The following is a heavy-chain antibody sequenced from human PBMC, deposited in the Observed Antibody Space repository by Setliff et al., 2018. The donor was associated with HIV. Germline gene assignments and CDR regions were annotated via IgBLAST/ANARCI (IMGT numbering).Heavy chain of an antibody. V-gene: IGHV4-4*09. CDR1: GGSISGYH. J-gene: IGHJ4*02. CDR2: IYTSRGT. D-gene: IGHD3-22*01. Sequence: TLSLTCTVSGGSISGYHWNWLRQTPGKGLEWIGYIYTSRGTNYNHSLRTRVIISVDTSNQFSLSLTSVTAADTAVYYCARVRLTMIMMVDYFDQWGQGTLVTVSS. CDR3: ARVRLTMIMMVDYFDQ.